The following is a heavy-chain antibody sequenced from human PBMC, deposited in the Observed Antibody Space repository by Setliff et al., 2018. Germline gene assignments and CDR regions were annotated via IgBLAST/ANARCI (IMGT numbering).Heavy chain of an antibody. D-gene: IGHD3-3*01. V-gene: IGHV3-48*01. CDR3: ARDILQFLEWPQYFQH. J-gene: IGHJ1*01. CDR1: GFTFSGYS. Sequence: GGSLRLSCEASGFTFSGYSMNWVRQAPGKGLEWVSYISSSSIYYANSVEGRFTISRDNAKDSLYLQMNSLRAEDTAVYYCARDILQFLEWPQYFQHWGQGILVTVSS. CDR2: ISSSSI.